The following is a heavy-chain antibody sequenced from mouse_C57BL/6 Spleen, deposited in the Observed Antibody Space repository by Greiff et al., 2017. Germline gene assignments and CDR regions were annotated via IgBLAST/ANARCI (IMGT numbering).Heavy chain of an antibody. V-gene: IGHV1-52*01. CDR1: GYTFTSYW. CDR2: IDPSDSET. J-gene: IGHJ3*01. Sequence: QVQLKQPGAELVRPGSSVKLSCKASGYTFTSYWMHWVKQRPIQGLEWIGNIDPSDSETHYNQKFKDKATLTVDKSSSTAYMQLSSLTSEDSAVYYCARGDYGSSYGFAYWGQGTLVTVSA. D-gene: IGHD1-1*01. CDR3: ARGDYGSSYGFAY.